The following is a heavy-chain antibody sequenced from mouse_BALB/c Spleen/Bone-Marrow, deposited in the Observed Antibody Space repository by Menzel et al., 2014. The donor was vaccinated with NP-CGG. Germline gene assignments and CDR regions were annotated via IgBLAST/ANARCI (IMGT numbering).Heavy chain of an antibody. Sequence: EVLGVESGGGLVQPGGSLRLSCTTSGFTFTDYYMSWVRQPPGKALEWLAFIRNKAYGYTTEYSASVRGRFTISRDNSQSILYLQMNTLRAEDSATYYCARFPMDYWGQGTSVTVSS. CDR1: GFTFTDYY. CDR2: IRNKAYGYTT. J-gene: IGHJ4*01. V-gene: IGHV7-3*02. CDR3: ARFPMDY.